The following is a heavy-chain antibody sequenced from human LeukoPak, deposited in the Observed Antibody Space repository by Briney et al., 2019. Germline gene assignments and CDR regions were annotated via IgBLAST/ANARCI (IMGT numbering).Heavy chain of an antibody. CDR3: TTDLTSRPEYYFDY. D-gene: IGHD6-13*01. V-gene: IGHV3-15*01. J-gene: IGHJ4*02. Sequence: EGSLRLSCAASGITFSNAWMSWVRQAPGKGLEWVGRIKSKTDGGTTDYAAPVKGRFTISRDDSKNTLYLQMNSLKTEDTAVYYCTTDLTSRPEYYFDYWGQGTLVTVSS. CDR2: IKSKTDGGTT. CDR1: GITFSNAW.